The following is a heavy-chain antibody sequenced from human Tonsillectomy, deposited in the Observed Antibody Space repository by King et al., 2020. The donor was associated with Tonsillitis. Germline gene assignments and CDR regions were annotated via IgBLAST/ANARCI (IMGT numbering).Heavy chain of an antibody. CDR3: ARGGSYWGDAFDI. D-gene: IGHD1-26*01. J-gene: IGHJ3*02. CDR2: IYYSGST. Sequence: VQLQESGPGLVKPSETLSLTCTVSGGSVSSGSYYWSWIRQPPGKGLEWITYIYYSGSTDYNPSLKSRITISVDTSKNQFSLKLTSVTAADTAVYYCARGGSYWGDAFDILGQGTMVTVSS. CDR1: GGSVSSGSYY. V-gene: IGHV4-61*01.